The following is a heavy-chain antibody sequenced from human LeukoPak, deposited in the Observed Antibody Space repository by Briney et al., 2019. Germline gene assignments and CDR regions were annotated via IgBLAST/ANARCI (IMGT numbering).Heavy chain of an antibody. CDR3: ARGIVGATGFDY. Sequence: ASVKVSCKASGCTFTSYDINWVRQATGQGLEWMGWMNPNSGNTGYAQKFQGRVTMTRNTSISTAYMELSSLRSEDTAVYYCARGIVGATGFDYWGQGTLVTVSS. D-gene: IGHD1-26*01. CDR1: GCTFTSYD. J-gene: IGHJ4*02. CDR2: MNPNSGNT. V-gene: IGHV1-8*01.